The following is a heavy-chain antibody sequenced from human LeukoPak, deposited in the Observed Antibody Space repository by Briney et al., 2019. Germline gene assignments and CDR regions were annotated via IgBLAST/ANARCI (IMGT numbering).Heavy chain of an antibody. J-gene: IGHJ4*02. CDR3: ARMALAAAGKSLGY. V-gene: IGHV1-69*05. D-gene: IGHD6-13*01. Sequence: SVKVSCKASGGTFSSYAISWVRQAPGQGLEWMGRIIPIFGTANYAQKFQGRVTMTRNTSISTAYMELSSLRSEDTAVYYCARMALAAAGKSLGYWGQGTLVTVSS. CDR2: IIPIFGTA. CDR1: GGTFSSYA.